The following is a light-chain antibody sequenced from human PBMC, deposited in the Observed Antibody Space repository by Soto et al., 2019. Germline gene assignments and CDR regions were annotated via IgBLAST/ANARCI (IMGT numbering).Light chain of an antibody. J-gene: IGKJ4*01. CDR2: GAS. V-gene: IGKV3-15*01. CDR3: HQYNIWPPLL. Sequence: IVMTQSPATLSVSPWESATLSCRASQSVRSNLAWYQQKPGQATRLLIYGASTRATGIPARFSGSGSGTEYTLTISGLQSEDFAVYYCHQYNIWPPLLFGGGTKVDIK. CDR1: QSVRSN.